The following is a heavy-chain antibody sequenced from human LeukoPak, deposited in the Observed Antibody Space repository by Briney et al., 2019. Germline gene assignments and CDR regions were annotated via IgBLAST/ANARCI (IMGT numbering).Heavy chain of an antibody. D-gene: IGHD5-18*01. V-gene: IGHV3-33*01. Sequence: PGRSLRLSCAASGFTFSSYGMHWVRQAPGKGLEWVAVIWYDGSNKYYADSVKGRFTISRDNAKNSLYLQMNSLRDEDTAVYYCARTAGYLYYYGMDVWGQGTTVTVS. J-gene: IGHJ6*02. CDR1: GFTFSSYG. CDR2: IWYDGSNK. CDR3: ARTAGYLYYYGMDV.